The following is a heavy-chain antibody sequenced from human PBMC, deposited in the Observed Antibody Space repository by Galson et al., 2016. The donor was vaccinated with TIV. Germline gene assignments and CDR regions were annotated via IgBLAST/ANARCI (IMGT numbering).Heavy chain of an antibody. CDR2: LCYDVSAK. Sequence: SLRLSCAPSGFTFSNYGMYWVRQAPGKGLEWVALLCYDVSAKFYADSVKGRFTISRDTSRDTLYLQMNSLSAEDTALYYWARDGSWSGDPIYGGTRPDFWGRGTLVTVSS. D-gene: IGHD3-10*01. CDR1: GFTFSNYG. CDR3: ARDGSWSGDPIYGGTRPDF. V-gene: IGHV3-33*07. J-gene: IGHJ4*02.